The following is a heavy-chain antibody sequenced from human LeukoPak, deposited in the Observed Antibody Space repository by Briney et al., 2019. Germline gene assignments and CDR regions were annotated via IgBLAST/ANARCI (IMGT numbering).Heavy chain of an antibody. J-gene: IGHJ6*02. CDR3: ATEKWRRPNRYYYYGMDV. Sequence: ASVKVSCKASGYTFTGYYMHWVRQAPGQGLEWMGRINPNSGGTNYAQKFQGRVTMTEDTSTDTAYMELSSLRSEDTAVYYCATEKWRRPNRYYYYGMDVWGQGTTVTVSS. V-gene: IGHV1-2*06. D-gene: IGHD1-14*01. CDR2: INPNSGGT. CDR1: GYTFTGYY.